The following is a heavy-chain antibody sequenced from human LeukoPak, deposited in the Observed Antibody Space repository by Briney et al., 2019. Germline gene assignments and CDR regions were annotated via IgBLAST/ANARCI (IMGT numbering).Heavy chain of an antibody. CDR1: GGSISSYY. CDR2: MYYSGST. CDR3: ARGPTIFGVVIPYYFDY. J-gene: IGHJ4*02. V-gene: IGHV4-59*08. D-gene: IGHD3-3*01. Sequence: TSETLSLTCTVSGGSISSYYWSWIRQPPGKGLEWIGYMYYSGSTNYNPSLKSRVTISVDTSKNQFSLMLTSVTAADTAVYYCARGPTIFGVVIPYYFDYWGQGTLVTVSS.